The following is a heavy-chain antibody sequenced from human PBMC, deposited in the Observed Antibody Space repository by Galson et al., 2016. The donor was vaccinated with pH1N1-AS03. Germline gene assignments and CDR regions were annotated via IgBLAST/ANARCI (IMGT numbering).Heavy chain of an antibody. J-gene: IGHJ4*02. D-gene: IGHD5/OR15-5a*01. CDR3: AKDMKPDGVYDLDY. CDR2: IWGNGDST. CDR1: GFTFSTYS. Sequence: SLRLSCAASGFTFSTYSMNWVRQAPGKGLEWVSGIWGNGDSTYYADFVKGRFTISRDNSKNTLYLQMSSLRADDTAVYYCAKDMKPDGVYDLDYWGQGTLVTVSS. V-gene: IGHV3-23*01.